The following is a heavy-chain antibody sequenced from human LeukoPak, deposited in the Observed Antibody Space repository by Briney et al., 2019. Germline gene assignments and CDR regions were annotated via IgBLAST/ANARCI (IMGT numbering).Heavy chain of an antibody. J-gene: IGHJ4*02. Sequence: PSETLSLTCTVSGGSISSSIYYWGWIRQPPGKGLEWIGEINHSGSTNYNPSLKSRVTISVDTSKNQFSLKLSSVTAADTAVYYCARGGTPTYYDILTEGGAYFDYWGQGTLVTVSS. CDR1: GGSISSSIYY. D-gene: IGHD3-9*01. CDR3: ARGGTPTYYDILTEGGAYFDY. CDR2: INHSGST. V-gene: IGHV4-39*07.